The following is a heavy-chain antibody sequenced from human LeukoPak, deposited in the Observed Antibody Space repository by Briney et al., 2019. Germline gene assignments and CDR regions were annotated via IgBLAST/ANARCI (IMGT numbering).Heavy chain of an antibody. CDR1: GFTFNRCW. V-gene: IGHV3-7*01. J-gene: IGHJ1*01. D-gene: IGHD2-21*02. Sequence: QPGGSLRLSCVVSGFTFNRCWMNWVRQAPGKGLEWVAHINPDGRDTYYVDSVKGRFTISRDNAQNSMYLQMNSLGVEDTAVYYCTSWGDTTAEYFQRWGQGTLVTVSS. CDR2: INPDGRDT. CDR3: TSWGDTTAEYFQR.